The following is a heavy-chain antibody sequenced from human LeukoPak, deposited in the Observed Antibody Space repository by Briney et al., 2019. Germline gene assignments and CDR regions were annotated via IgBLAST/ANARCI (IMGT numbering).Heavy chain of an antibody. CDR2: IWTNGRDE. J-gene: IGHJ3*02. CDR3: GRDFGLTGTKRSFDI. D-gene: IGHD1-7*01. CDR1: GFSFGIYG. V-gene: IGHV3-33*01. Sequence: GGSLRLSCAASGFSFGIYGMRWVRQAPGKGLEWVAFIWTNGRDEYYADSVKGRFTISRDNAKNSLDLQMNSLRAEDTAVYYCGRDFGLTGTKRSFDIWGQGTMVTVSS.